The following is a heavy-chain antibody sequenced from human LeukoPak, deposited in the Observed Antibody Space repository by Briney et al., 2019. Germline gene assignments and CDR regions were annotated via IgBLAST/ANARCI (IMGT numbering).Heavy chain of an antibody. CDR3: AYSSSWARGAFDI. CDR2: ISYDGSNK. J-gene: IGHJ3*02. CDR1: GFTFSSYG. D-gene: IGHD6-13*01. V-gene: IGHV3-30*03. Sequence: PGGSLRLSCAASGFTFSSYGIHWVRQAPGKGLEWVAVISYDGSNKYYADSVKGRFTIPRDNSKNTLYLQMNSLRAEDTAVYYCAYSSSWARGAFDIWGQGTMVTVSS.